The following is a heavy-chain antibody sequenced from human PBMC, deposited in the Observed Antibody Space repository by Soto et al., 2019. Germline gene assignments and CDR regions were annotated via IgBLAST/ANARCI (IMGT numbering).Heavy chain of an antibody. J-gene: IGHJ6*02. Sequence: SKNLSLTCTVSGGSVSSNTHYWSWIRQPPGKRLEWIGFIYSSGSTNYNPSLKSRVTMSVDTSKNQFSLKLRSVIVADTAVYHCARFVRSFSGNPCYTRTDVSGPATSLTVS. CDR2: IYSSGST. D-gene: IGHD2-15*01. CDR3: ARFVRSFSGNPCYTRTDV. CDR1: GGSVSSNTHY. V-gene: IGHV4-61*01.